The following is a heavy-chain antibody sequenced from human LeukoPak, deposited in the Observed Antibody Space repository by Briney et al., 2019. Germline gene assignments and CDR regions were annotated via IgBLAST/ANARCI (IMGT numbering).Heavy chain of an antibody. D-gene: IGHD6-13*01. J-gene: IGHJ4*02. V-gene: IGHV4-59*08. Sequence: SETLSLTCTVSGASITSNYWSWIRQPPGKGLEWIGYIYFTGGTNFNPSLKSRLTISVDTSKNQFSLRLSSVTSADTAVYYCARRLTGYSSSWSHLDYWGQGTLVTVSS. CDR3: ARRLTGYSSSWSHLDY. CDR2: IYFTGGT. CDR1: GASITSNY.